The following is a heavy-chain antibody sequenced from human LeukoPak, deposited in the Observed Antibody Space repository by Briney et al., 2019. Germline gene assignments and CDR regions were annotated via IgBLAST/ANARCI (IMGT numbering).Heavy chain of an antibody. V-gene: IGHV4-39*01. CDR2: IYYSGTT. J-gene: IGHJ5*02. CDR3: ARQLKGFVRERLTHRLNWFDP. Sequence: PSETLSLTCTVSGGSITSTSYYWAWIRQPPGKGLEWIGSIYYSGTTYYNPSLESRVTLSVDTPKSQFSLQLRSVTAADTAVYYCARQLKGFVRERLTHRLNWFDPWGQGSLVTVSS. CDR1: GGSITSTSYY. D-gene: IGHD1-26*01.